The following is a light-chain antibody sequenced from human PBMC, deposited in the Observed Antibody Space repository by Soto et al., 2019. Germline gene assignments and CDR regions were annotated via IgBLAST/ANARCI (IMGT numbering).Light chain of an antibody. CDR2: GAS. J-gene: IGKJ4*01. V-gene: IGKV1-9*01. Sequence: DIQLTQSPSFLSASVGDIVSITCRASQGIRSFFAWHQQKPGKAPKLLIHGASTLATGVPSRFSGSGSGTEFTLTISSLQPEDIATYYCQQLYTYPLTFGGGTKVDIK. CDR1: QGIRSF. CDR3: QQLYTYPLT.